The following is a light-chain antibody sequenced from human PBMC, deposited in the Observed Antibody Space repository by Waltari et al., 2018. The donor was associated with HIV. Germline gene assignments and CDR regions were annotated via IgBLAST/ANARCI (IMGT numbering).Light chain of an antibody. CDR2: EVS. CDR3: CSYAGSSTSV. J-gene: IGLJ2*01. V-gene: IGLV2-23*02. Sequence: QSALTQPASVSGSPGQSITISCTGTSSDVGSYNLVSWYQQHPGKAPKLMIYEVSKRPSCVSNRFSGSKSGNTASLTISGLQAEDEADYYCCSYAGSSTSVFGGGTKLTVL. CDR1: SSDVGSYNL.